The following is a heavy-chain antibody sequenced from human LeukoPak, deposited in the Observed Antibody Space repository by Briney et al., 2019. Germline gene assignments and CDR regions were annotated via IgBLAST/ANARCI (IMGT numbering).Heavy chain of an antibody. Sequence: SETLSLTCTVSGGSISSYYWSWIRQPPGKGLQWIGYIYYSGSTNYNPSLKSRVTISVDTSKNQFSLKLSSVTAADTAVYYCARGGEMRADFDYWGQGTLVTVSS. J-gene: IGHJ4*02. V-gene: IGHV4-59*12. CDR3: ARGGEMRADFDY. CDR1: GGSISSYY. D-gene: IGHD5-24*01. CDR2: IYYSGST.